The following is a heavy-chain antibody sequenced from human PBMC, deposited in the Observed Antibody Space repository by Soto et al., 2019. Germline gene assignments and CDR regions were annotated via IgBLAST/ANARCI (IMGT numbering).Heavy chain of an antibody. V-gene: IGHV3-33*01. J-gene: IGHJ4*02. D-gene: IGHD5-12*01. CDR1: GFTFSSYG. CDR3: ARALGIVATTPFHY. Sequence: QVQLVESGGGVVQPGRSLRLSCAASGFTFSSYGMHWVRQAPGKGLEWVAVIWYDGSNKYYADSVKGRFTISRDNSKNTLYLQMNSLRAEDTAVYYCARALGIVATTPFHYWGQGTLVTVSS. CDR2: IWYDGSNK.